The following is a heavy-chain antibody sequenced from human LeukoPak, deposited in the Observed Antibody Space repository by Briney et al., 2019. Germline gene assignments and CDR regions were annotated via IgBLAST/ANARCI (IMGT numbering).Heavy chain of an antibody. V-gene: IGHV1-8*03. J-gene: IGHJ2*01. CDR3: ARGRDGYNFGYFDL. D-gene: IGHD5-24*01. CDR1: GYTFTSYD. CDR2: MTPNSAYT. Sequence: ASVKVSCKASGYTFTSYDINWVRQATGQGPEWMGWMTPNSAYTGYAQKFQGRVTITRNTSITTAYMELSSLRFEDTAVYYCARGRDGYNFGYFDLWGRGTLVTVSS.